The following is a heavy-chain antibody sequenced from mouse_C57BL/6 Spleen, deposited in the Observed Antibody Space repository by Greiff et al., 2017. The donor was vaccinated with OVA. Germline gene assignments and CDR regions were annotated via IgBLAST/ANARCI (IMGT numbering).Heavy chain of an antibody. Sequence: VQLQQSGPELVKPGASVKISCKASGYAFSSSWMNWVKQRPGKGLEWIGRIYPGDGDTNYNGKFKGKATLTADKSSSTAYMQISSLTSEDSAVYFCARTGYSYAMDYWGQGTSVTVSS. V-gene: IGHV1-82*01. D-gene: IGHD4-1*01. CDR3: ARTGYSYAMDY. CDR2: IYPGDGDT. J-gene: IGHJ4*01. CDR1: GYAFSSSW.